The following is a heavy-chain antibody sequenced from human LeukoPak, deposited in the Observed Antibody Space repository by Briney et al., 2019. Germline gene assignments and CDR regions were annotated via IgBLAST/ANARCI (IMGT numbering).Heavy chain of an antibody. CDR1: GFTFSTSA. J-gene: IGHJ4*02. V-gene: IGHV3-21*01. Sequence: GGSLRLSCAASGFTFSTSAMNWVRQAPGRGLEWVSSISPTGGAIFYADSLRGRFTISRDNAKNSLYLQMNSLRAEDTAVYYCSRDRHCIGSTCYGLWGQGTRVTVSS. CDR2: ISPTGGAI. D-gene: IGHD2-2*01. CDR3: SRDRHCIGSTCYGL.